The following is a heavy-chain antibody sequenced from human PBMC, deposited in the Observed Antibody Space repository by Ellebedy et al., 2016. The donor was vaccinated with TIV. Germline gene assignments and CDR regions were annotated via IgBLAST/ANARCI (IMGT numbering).Heavy chain of an antibody. J-gene: IGHJ4*02. CDR1: GYTFTSYG. CDR2: ISAYNSNT. D-gene: IGHD3-10*01. V-gene: IGHV1-18*01. CDR3: ARDRAGVYFDY. Sequence: ASVKVSXXASGYTFTSYGISWVRQAPGQGLEWMGWISAYNSNTNYAQKLQGRVTMTTDTSTSTAYMELRSLRSDDTAVYYCARDRAGVYFDYWGQGTLVTVSS.